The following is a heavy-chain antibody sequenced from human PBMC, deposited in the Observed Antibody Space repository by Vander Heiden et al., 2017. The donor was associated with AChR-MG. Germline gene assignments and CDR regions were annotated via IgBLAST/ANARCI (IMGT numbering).Heavy chain of an antibody. D-gene: IGHD1-7*01. CDR3: TTLSLWNYVLET. CDR2: IKSNSDGGIT. V-gene: IGHV3-15*01. CDR1: GFTFHAAW. Sequence: DVHLVESGGGLVKPGGSLRLSCAVSGFTFHAAWMNWVRQAPGKGLEWIGRIKSNSDGGITDHAAPVKGRFTISRDDSKNTLYLQMDSLKTEDTGVYYCTTLSLWNYVLETWGQGSLVTVSS. J-gene: IGHJ5*02.